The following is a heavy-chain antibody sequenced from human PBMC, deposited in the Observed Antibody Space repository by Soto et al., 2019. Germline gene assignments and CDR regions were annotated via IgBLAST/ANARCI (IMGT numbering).Heavy chain of an antibody. J-gene: IGHJ5*02. Sequence: VQVVASGGGLVQPGRSLRLSCAVSGFRFEQYVMHWVRQAPGKGLECVSTVSPTGDTVAYADSVEGRFTVSRDNAKNSLYLQMNSLKGDDTALYYCLKDAPTGSIDAWGQGTLVTVSS. D-gene: IGHD3-10*01. CDR1: GFRFEQYV. CDR2: VSPTGDTV. V-gene: IGHV3-9*01. CDR3: LKDAPTGSIDA.